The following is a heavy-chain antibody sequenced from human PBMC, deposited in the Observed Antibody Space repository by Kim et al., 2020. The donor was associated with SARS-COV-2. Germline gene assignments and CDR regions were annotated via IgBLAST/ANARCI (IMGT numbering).Heavy chain of an antibody. Sequence: NPSLKSRVTISVATSKDQFSLKLSSVAAADTAVYYCARGPAAMRGDWFDPWGQGTLVTVSS. V-gene: IGHV4-59*09. J-gene: IGHJ5*02. D-gene: IGHD2-2*01. CDR3: ARGPAAMRGDWFDP.